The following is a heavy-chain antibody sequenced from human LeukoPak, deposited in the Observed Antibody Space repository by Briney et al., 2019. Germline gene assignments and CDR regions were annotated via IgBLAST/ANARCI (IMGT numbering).Heavy chain of an antibody. CDR2: IYYSGST. CDR3: ARGLSCSGGSCYGSWFDP. Sequence: SETLSLTCTVSGGSISSSSYYWGWIRQPPGKGLEWIGSIYYSGSTYYNPSLKSRVTISVDTSKNQFSLKLSSVTAADTAVYYCARGLSCSGGSCYGSWFDPWGQGTLVTVSS. D-gene: IGHD2-15*01. J-gene: IGHJ5*02. CDR1: GGSISSSSYY. V-gene: IGHV4-39*07.